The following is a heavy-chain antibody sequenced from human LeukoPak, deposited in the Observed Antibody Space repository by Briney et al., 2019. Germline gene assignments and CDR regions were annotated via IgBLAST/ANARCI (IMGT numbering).Heavy chain of an antibody. J-gene: IGHJ4*02. D-gene: IGHD4-17*01. CDR2: IKQDGSEK. CDR3: ARISYGAFDY. Sequence: GGSLRLSCAASGFTLGTYWMTWLRQGPGKGLEWVANIKQDGSEKYYVDSVKGRFTVSRDNAKNSLFLQMNSLRAEDTGVYYCARISYGAFDYWGQGTLVTVSS. V-gene: IGHV3-7*01. CDR1: GFTLGTYW.